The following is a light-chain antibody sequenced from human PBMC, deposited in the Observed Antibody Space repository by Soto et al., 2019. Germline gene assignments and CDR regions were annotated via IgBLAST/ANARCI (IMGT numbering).Light chain of an antibody. CDR1: QSVASN. CDR2: GPS. Sequence: EIVMTQSPASLSVSPGESVTLSCRASQSVASNLAWYQQKPGQAPRLLIYGPSTRATGVPARFSGSGSGTDFTLTISSLQAADFAVYHXXXXNNWPITFGQGTRLEIK. V-gene: IGKV3-15*01. CDR3: XXXNNWPIT. J-gene: IGKJ5*01.